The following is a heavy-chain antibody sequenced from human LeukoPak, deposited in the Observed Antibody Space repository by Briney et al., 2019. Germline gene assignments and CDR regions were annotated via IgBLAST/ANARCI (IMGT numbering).Heavy chain of an antibody. J-gene: IGHJ3*02. CDR2: ISGSGGRT. CDR3: AKAAGDPSAFDI. Sequence: GGSLRLSSAPSGFTFSIYAMSWVRQAPGKGLEWVSAISGSGGRTYYADYVKGRFTISRDKSTNTLYLQMNSLRAEDTAVYYCAKAAGDPSAFDIWGQGTMVTVSS. D-gene: IGHD6-13*01. V-gene: IGHV3-23*01. CDR1: GFTFSIYA.